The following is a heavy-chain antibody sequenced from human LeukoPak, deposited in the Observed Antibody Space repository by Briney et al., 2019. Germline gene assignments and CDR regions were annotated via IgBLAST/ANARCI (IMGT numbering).Heavy chain of an antibody. Sequence: GESLKISCKGSGYSFTNYWIGWVRQVPGKGLDWMGIIHPGDSDTRYSPSFQGQVTISADKSISTAYLQWSSLKASDTAMYYCARHGTRTAAPSNWFDPWGQGTLVTVSS. CDR1: GYSFTNYW. CDR3: ARHGTRTAAPSNWFDP. CDR2: IHPGDSDT. J-gene: IGHJ5*02. V-gene: IGHV5-51*01. D-gene: IGHD6-13*01.